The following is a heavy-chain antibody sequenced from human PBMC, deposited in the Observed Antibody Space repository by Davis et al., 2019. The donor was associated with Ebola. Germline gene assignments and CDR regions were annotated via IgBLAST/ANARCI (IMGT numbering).Heavy chain of an antibody. Sequence: GGSLRLSCAASGFTFSTYWMSWVRQAPGKGLEWVANIKQDGGERYYVDSVKGRFTISRDNAKNSLYLQMNSLKTEDTAVYYCTSRIAAAGDVGGVDYWGQGTLVTVSS. V-gene: IGHV3-7*03. D-gene: IGHD6-13*01. J-gene: IGHJ4*02. CDR3: TSRIAAAGDVGGVDY. CDR2: IKQDGGER. CDR1: GFTFSTYW.